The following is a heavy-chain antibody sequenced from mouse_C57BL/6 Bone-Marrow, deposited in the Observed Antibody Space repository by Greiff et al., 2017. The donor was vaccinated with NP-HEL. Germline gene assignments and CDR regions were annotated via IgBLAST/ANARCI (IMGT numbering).Heavy chain of an antibody. J-gene: IGHJ2*01. CDR1: GFTFSSYT. Sequence: DVKLQESGGGLVKPGGSLKLSCAASGFTFSSYTMSWVRQTPEKRLEWVATISGGGGNTYYPDSVKGRFTISRDNAKNTLYLQMSSLRAEDTALYYCARPCYGRSYFDYWGQGTTLTVSS. CDR2: ISGGGGNT. CDR3: ARPCYGRSYFDY. D-gene: IGHD2-10*01. V-gene: IGHV5-9*01.